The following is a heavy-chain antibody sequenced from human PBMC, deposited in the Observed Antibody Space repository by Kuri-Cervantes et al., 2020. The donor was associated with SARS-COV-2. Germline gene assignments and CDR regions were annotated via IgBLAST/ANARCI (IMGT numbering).Heavy chain of an antibody. CDR2: IKSKTDGGTT. V-gene: IGHV3-15*01. J-gene: IGHJ4*02. CDR1: GFTFDDYA. D-gene: IGHD1-26*01. CDR3: TTGGVDY. Sequence: GESLKISCAASGFTFDDYAMHWVRQAPGKGLEWVGRIKSKTDGGTTDYAAPVKGRFTISRDDSKNTLYLQMNSLKTEDTAVYYCTTGGVDYWGQGTLVTVSS.